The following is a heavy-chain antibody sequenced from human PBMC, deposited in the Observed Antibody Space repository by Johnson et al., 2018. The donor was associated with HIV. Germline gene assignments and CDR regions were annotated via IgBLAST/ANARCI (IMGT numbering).Heavy chain of an antibody. CDR2: IRYDVTKK. CDR3: AKDRITYYYDSSGYYSREPDAFDI. Sequence: QVQLVESGGGVVQPGGSLRLSCAASGLAFSSYGMHWVRQAPGKGLEWVAFIRYDVTKKYYADSVKGRFTISRDNSKNTLYLQMNSLRAEDTAVYYCAKDRITYYYDSSGYYSREPDAFDIWGQGTMVTVSS. J-gene: IGHJ3*02. D-gene: IGHD3-22*01. V-gene: IGHV3-30*02. CDR1: GLAFSSYG.